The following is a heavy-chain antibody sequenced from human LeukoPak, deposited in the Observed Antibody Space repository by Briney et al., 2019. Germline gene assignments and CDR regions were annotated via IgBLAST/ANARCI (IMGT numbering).Heavy chain of an antibody. V-gene: IGHV3-74*01. CDR2: INRDGSST. Sequence: GGSLRLSCAASGFTFSSYWMHWVRQAPGKGLVWVSRINRDGSSTSYADSVKGRFTISRDNAKNTLYLQMNSLRAEDTAVYYCARALLTGPGHFDYWGQGTLVTASS. J-gene: IGHJ4*02. CDR1: GFTFSSYW. D-gene: IGHD3-9*01. CDR3: ARALLTGPGHFDY.